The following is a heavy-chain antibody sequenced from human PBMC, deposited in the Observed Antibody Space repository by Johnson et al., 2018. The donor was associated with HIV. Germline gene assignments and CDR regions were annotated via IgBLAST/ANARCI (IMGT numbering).Heavy chain of an antibody. J-gene: IGHJ3*02. CDR1: GFTFDDYG. V-gene: IGHV3-23*04. CDR2: IGTAGDT. CDR3: GGQVRGLRLGVDAVDI. Sequence: VQLVESGGGVVRPGGSLRLSCAASGFTFDDYGMSWVRQAPGKGLEWVSAIGTAGDTYYPGSVKGRFTISRENSKNTLYLQMNSLRAEDKAGDYCGGQVRGLRLGVDAVDIGGQGTLVTVSS. D-gene: IGHD3-16*01.